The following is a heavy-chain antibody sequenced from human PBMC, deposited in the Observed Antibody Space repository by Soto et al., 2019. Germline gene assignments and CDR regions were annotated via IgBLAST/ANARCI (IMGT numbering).Heavy chain of an antibody. J-gene: IGHJ6*02. V-gene: IGHV4-31*03. CDR1: GGSISSGGYY. D-gene: IGHD5-12*01. CDR3: ASLNGYDSYYYYGMDV. CDR2: IYYSGST. Sequence: QVQLQESGPGLVKPSQTLSLTCTVSGGSISSGGYYWSWIRQHPGKGLEWIGYIYYSGSTYYNPSLESRVTISVDTSKNQCSLKLSSVTAADTAVYYCASLNGYDSYYYYGMDVWGQGTTVTVSS.